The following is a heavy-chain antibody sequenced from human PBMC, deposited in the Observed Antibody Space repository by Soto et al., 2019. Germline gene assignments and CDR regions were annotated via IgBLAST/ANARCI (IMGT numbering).Heavy chain of an antibody. CDR1: GYTFTSYY. J-gene: IGHJ3*02. CDR2: INPSGGST. CDR3: ASDRGDPSPGGDAFDI. Sequence: ASVKVSCKASGYTFTSYYMHWVRQAPGQGLEWMGIINPSGGSTSYAQKFQGRVTMTRDASTSTVYMELSSLRSEDTAVYYCASDRGDPSPGGDAFDIRGQGTMVTVSS. D-gene: IGHD3-10*01. V-gene: IGHV1-46*01.